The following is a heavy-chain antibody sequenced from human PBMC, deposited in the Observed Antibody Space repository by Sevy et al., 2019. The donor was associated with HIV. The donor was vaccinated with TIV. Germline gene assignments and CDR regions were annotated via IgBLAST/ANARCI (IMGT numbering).Heavy chain of an antibody. CDR1: GGSISTYY. Sequence: PETLSLTCTVSGGSISTYYWSWIRQPPGKGLEYIGYIYYTGSTNYNPSLKSRVTISVDTSKNQFSLKLRSVTAVDTAVYYCARAPPVRSGDDSLNWFDPWGQGTLVTVSS. CDR3: ARAPPVRSGDDSLNWFDP. D-gene: IGHD5-12*01. CDR2: IYYTGST. J-gene: IGHJ5*02. V-gene: IGHV4-59*01.